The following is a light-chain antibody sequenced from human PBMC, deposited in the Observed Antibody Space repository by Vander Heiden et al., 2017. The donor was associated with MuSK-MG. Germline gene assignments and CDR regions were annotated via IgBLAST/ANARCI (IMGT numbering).Light chain of an antibody. J-gene: IGKJ1*01. Sequence: EIVLTQSPCTLSLSPGERATLSCRASQSVSSSYLAWYQQKPGQAPRLLIYGASSRATGIPDRFSGSGSGTDFTLTTSRLEPEDFAVYYCQQDGSSPWTFGQGTKVEIK. CDR3: QQDGSSPWT. V-gene: IGKV3-20*01. CDR2: GAS. CDR1: QSVSSSY.